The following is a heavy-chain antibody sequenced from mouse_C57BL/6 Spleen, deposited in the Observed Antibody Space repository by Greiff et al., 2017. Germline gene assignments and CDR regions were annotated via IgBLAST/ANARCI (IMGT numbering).Heavy chain of an antibody. J-gene: IGHJ4*01. CDR3: ARPGTGRAMDY. CDR1: GYTFTSYW. Sequence: QVQLQQPGAELVMPGASVKLSCKASGYTFTSYWMHWVKQRPGQGLEWIGEVDPSDSYTNYNQKFKGKSTLTVDKSSSTAYMQLSSLTSEDSAVYYCARPGTGRAMDYWGQGTSVTVSS. CDR2: VDPSDSYT. V-gene: IGHV1-69*01. D-gene: IGHD4-1*01.